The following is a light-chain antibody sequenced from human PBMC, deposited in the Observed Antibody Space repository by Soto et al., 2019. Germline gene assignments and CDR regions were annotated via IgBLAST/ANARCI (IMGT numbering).Light chain of an antibody. CDR2: KAS. CDR3: QHYNSYSEA. CDR1: QTISSW. J-gene: IGKJ1*01. V-gene: IGKV1-5*03. Sequence: DIQTIQSPFTPSGTVGDRVTITCPASQTISSWLAWYEQKPGKAPKLLIYKASTLKSGVPSRFRGSGSGTEFTLTISSLQPDDFATYYCQHYNSYSEAFGQGTKVDIK.